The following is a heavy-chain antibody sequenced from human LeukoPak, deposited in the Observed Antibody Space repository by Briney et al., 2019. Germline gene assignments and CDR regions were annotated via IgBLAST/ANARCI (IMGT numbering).Heavy chain of an antibody. J-gene: IGHJ4*02. D-gene: IGHD3-22*01. V-gene: IGHV1-24*01. Sequence: ASVKVSCKVSGYTLTELSMHWVRQAPGKGLEWMGGFDPEDGETIYAQKFQGRVTMTEDTSTDTAYMELSSLRSDDTAVYYCARDGTYYYDRSGYDYWGQGTLVTVSS. CDR2: FDPEDGET. CDR3: ARDGTYYYDRSGYDY. CDR1: GYTLTELS.